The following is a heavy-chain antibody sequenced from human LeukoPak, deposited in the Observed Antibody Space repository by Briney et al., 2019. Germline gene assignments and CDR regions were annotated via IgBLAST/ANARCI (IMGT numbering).Heavy chain of an antibody. Sequence: GGSLRLSCAASGFTFSRDWMGWVRQAPGKGLEWVANLKQDGSEAYYVDSVKGRFTISRDNARNSLYLQMNGLRAGDTAMYYCAKRYRGNYQYFFDCWGQGTLVTVST. J-gene: IGHJ4*02. CDR3: AKRYRGNYQYFFDC. D-gene: IGHD1-26*01. V-gene: IGHV3-7*01. CDR2: LKQDGSEA. CDR1: GFTFSRDW.